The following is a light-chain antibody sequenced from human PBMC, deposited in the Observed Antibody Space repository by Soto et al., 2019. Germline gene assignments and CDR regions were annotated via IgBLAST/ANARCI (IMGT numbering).Light chain of an antibody. CDR3: SSYAGSNNLV. V-gene: IGLV2-8*01. CDR1: SSDVGGYNY. J-gene: IGLJ1*01. CDR2: EVS. Sequence: QLVLTQPPSASGSPGQSVTISCTGTSSDVGGYNYVSWYQQHPGKAPILMIYEVSKRPSGVPDRFSGSKSGNTASLTVSGLQAEDEADYYCSSYAGSNNLVFGTGTKVTVL.